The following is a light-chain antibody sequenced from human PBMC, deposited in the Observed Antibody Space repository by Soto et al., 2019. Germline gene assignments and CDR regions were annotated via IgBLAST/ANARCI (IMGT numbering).Light chain of an antibody. CDR1: QSISSK. CDR3: QQYNNYPRT. CDR2: DAS. J-gene: IGKJ1*01. Sequence: EIVMTQSPATLSVSPGERATISCRASQSISSKLAWYQQKGGQAPRLLIYDASTRATGIPSRFSGSGSGTEFTLTITSLQSEDFAVYYCQQYNNYPRTFGQGTKVEIK. V-gene: IGKV3-15*01.